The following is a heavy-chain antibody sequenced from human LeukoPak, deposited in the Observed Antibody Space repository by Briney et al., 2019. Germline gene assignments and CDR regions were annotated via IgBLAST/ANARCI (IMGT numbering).Heavy chain of an antibody. D-gene: IGHD6-19*01. CDR1: GFTFSSYG. J-gene: IGHJ6*02. V-gene: IGHV3-30*18. Sequence: GRSLRLSCAASGFTFSSYGMHWVRQAPGKGLEWVAVISYDGSNKYYADSVKGRFTISRDNSKNTLYLQMNSLRAEDTAVYYCAEVEPYSSGWLGYYYYGMDVWGQGTTVTVSS. CDR2: ISYDGSNK. CDR3: AEVEPYSSGWLGYYYYGMDV.